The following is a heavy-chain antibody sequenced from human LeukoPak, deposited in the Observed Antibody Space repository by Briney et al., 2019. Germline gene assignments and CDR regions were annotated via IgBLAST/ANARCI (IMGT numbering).Heavy chain of an antibody. CDR1: GYTFTGYY. Sequence: ASVKVSCKASGYTFTGYYMHWVRQAPGQGLEWMGWINPNSGGTNYAQKFQGRVTMTRDTSISTAYMELSRLRSDDTAVYYCARVPTVVFVYFDYWGQGTLVTVSS. CDR3: ARVPTVVFVYFDY. D-gene: IGHD3-10*01. CDR2: INPNSGGT. V-gene: IGHV1-2*02. J-gene: IGHJ4*02.